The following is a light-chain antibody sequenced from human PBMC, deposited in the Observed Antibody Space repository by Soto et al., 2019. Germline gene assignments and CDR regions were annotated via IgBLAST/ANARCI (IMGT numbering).Light chain of an antibody. CDR1: QTIGSN. Sequence: EIVMTQSPASLSVSPGERATLSCRASQTIGSNLAWYQQKPGQAPRLLIYGASKRATGIPARFSGSGSGTEFTLTISSLQSEDFAVYYCHQYSNLPPYTFGQGTKLEIK. CDR3: HQYSNLPPYT. V-gene: IGKV3-15*01. J-gene: IGKJ2*01. CDR2: GAS.